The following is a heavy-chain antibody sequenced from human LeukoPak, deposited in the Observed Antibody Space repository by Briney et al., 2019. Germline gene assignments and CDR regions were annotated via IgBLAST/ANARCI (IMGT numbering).Heavy chain of an antibody. Sequence: PGGSLRLSCATSGFTFSDSRMTWVRQAPGKGLQWVANINRDGTEKHFLDSVEGRFTISRDNAKKSLYLQMSSLRPQDTAVYFCVRGDWYFESWGQGILVTVSS. J-gene: IGHJ4*02. V-gene: IGHV3-7*04. CDR1: GFTFSDSR. CDR3: VRGDWYFES. CDR2: INRDGTEK. D-gene: IGHD2-21*01.